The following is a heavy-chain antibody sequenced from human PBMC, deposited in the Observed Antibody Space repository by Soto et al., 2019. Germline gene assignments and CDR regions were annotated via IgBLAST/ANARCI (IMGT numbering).Heavy chain of an antibody. CDR3: VRARSSTMIVVTNHWYFDL. J-gene: IGHJ2*01. V-gene: IGHV3-66*01. CDR1: VLPIIANY. D-gene: IGHD3-22*01. CDR2: LYRGGTA. Sequence: GGSLRLSCAASVLPIIANYLNWVRQSLLQGLEWVSLLYRGGTAYYEDSVRGRFTISRDNSKNTLYLQRNSLRVEDTAVYFCVRARSSTMIVVTNHWYFDLWGRGTLVTVSS.